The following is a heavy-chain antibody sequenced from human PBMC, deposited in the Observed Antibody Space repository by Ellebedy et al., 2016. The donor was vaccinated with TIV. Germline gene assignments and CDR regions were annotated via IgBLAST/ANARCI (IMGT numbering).Heavy chain of an antibody. D-gene: IGHD3-16*01. Sequence: SETLSLXCAVYGGSFSGYYWSWIRQPPGKGLEWIGEINHSGSTNYNPSLKSRVTISVDKSKNQFSLKLSSVTAADTAVYYCASLGLGRDYWGQGTLVTVSS. CDR3: ASLGLGRDY. CDR1: GGSFSGYY. CDR2: INHSGST. V-gene: IGHV4-34*01. J-gene: IGHJ4*02.